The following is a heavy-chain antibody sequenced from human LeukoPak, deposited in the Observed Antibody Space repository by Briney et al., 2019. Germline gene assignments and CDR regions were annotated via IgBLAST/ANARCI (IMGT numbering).Heavy chain of an antibody. J-gene: IGHJ6*03. V-gene: IGHV4-59*01. Sequence: SETLSLTCTVSGGSISSYYWSWIRQPPGKGLEWIWYIYYSRSTNYNPSLKSRVTISVDTSKNQFSLQLSSVNAADTAVYYCARGGGYCSSTSCYTPYYYYMDVWGKGTTVTVSS. CDR3: ARGGGYCSSTSCYTPYYYYMDV. D-gene: IGHD2-2*02. CDR1: GGSISSYY. CDR2: IYYSRST.